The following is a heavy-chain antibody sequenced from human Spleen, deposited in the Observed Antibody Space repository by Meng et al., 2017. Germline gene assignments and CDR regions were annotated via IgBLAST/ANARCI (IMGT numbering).Heavy chain of an antibody. CDR2: ISAYNGNT. D-gene: IGHD3-3*01. Sequence: ASVKVSCKASGYTFTSYCISWVRQAPGQGLEWMGWISAYNGNTNYAQKLQGRVTMTTDTSTSTANMELRSLRSDDTAVYYCARDPYYDFWSGYFGGHYYYYGMDVWGQGTTVTVSS. J-gene: IGHJ6*02. V-gene: IGHV1-18*01. CDR1: GYTFTSYC. CDR3: ARDPYYDFWSGYFGGHYYYYGMDV.